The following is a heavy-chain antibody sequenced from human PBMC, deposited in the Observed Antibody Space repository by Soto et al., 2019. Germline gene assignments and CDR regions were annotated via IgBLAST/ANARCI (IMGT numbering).Heavy chain of an antibody. CDR1: GFTFSSYA. J-gene: IGHJ4*02. V-gene: IGHV3-30-3*01. Sequence: PGGSLRLSCAASGFTFSSYAMHWVRQAPGKGLEWVAVISYDGSNKYYADSVKGRFTISRDNSKNTLYLQMNSLRAEDTAVYYCARAKIMITFGGVTTFDYWGQGTLVTVS. CDR2: ISYDGSNK. D-gene: IGHD3-16*01. CDR3: ARAKIMITFGGVTTFDY.